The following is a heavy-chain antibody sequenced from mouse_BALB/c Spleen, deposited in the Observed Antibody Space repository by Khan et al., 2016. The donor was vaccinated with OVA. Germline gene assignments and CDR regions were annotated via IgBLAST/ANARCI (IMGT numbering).Heavy chain of an antibody. CDR3: ARSLYYGYGYALDC. J-gene: IGHJ4*01. Sequence: EVQLQESGPGLVKPSQSLSLTCTVTGYAITSDYAWNWIRQFPGNKLEWMGYISSTGSTSYNPSLKSRTSITRDTSKNQFFLQLKSVTTEDTATNYCARSLYYGYGYALDCWGRGTSVTVSS. V-gene: IGHV3-2*02. CDR1: GYAITSDYA. D-gene: IGHD2-2*01. CDR2: ISSTGST.